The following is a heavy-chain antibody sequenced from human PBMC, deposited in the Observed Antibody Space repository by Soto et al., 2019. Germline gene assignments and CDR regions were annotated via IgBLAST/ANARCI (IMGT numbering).Heavy chain of an antibody. J-gene: IGHJ6*02. CDR3: ATEGTYCSGGSCYYYYYGMDV. CDR2: INSGGST. D-gene: IGHD2-15*01. CDR1: GFTVSSNY. Sequence: EVQLVESGGGLIQPGGSLRLSCAASGFTVSSNYMSWVRQAPGKGLEWVSVINSGGSTYYADSVKGRFTISRDNSKNTLYLQMNSLRAEDTAVYYCATEGTYCSGGSCYYYYYGMDVWGQGTTVTVSS. V-gene: IGHV3-53*01.